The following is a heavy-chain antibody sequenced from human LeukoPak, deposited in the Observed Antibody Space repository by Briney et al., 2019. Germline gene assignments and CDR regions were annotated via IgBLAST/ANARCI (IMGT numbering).Heavy chain of an antibody. D-gene: IGHD3-10*01. CDR1: GGSFSGYY. CDR2: INHSGST. J-gene: IGHJ4*02. Sequence: SETLSLTRAVYGGSFSGYYWSWIRQPPGKGLEWIGEINHSGSTNYNPSLKSRVTVSVDTSKNQFSLKLSSVTAADTAVYYCARAGVRGVPDYWGQGTLVTVSS. V-gene: IGHV4-34*01. CDR3: ARAGVRGVPDY.